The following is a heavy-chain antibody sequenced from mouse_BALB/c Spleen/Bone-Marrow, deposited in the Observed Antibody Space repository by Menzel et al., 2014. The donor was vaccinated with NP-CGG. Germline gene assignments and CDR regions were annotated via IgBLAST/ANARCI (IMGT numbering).Heavy chain of an antibody. Sequence: QVQLQQSGAELARPGASVKMSCKASGYTFTSYTIHWVKQRPGQGLEWIGYINPSSDYTNYNQKFKDKATLTADKSSSTAYMQLSSLTSGDSAVYYCAREGLRAWFVYWGQGTLVTVSA. J-gene: IGHJ3*01. V-gene: IGHV1-4*01. D-gene: IGHD2-4*01. CDR2: INPSSDYT. CDR1: GYTFTSYT. CDR3: AREGLRAWFVY.